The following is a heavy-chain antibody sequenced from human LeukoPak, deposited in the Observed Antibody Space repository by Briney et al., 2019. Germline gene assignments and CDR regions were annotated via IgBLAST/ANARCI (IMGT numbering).Heavy chain of an antibody. CDR2: INHSGST. V-gene: IGHV4-34*01. Sequence: SETLSLTCAVYGGSFSGYYWSWIRQPPGKGLEWIGEINHSGSTNYNPSLKSRVTISVDTSKNQSSLKLSSVTAADTAVYYCARGVYIDYWGQGTLVTVSS. J-gene: IGHJ4*02. CDR1: GGSFSGYY. CDR3: ARGVYIDY.